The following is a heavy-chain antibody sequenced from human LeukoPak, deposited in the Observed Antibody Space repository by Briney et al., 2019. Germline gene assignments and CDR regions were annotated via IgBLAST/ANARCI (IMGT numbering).Heavy chain of an antibody. V-gene: IGHV1-69*06. D-gene: IGHD2-15*01. J-gene: IGHJ4*02. CDR1: GGTFSSYA. CDR2: IIPIFGTA. CDR3: ARGYCSGGSCSRPYYFDY. Sequence: GASVKVSCKASGGTFSSYAISWVRQAPGQGLEWMGGIIPIFGTANYAQKFQGRVTITADKSTSTAYMELSSLRSEDTAVYYCARGYCSGGSCSRPYYFDYWGQGTLVTVSS.